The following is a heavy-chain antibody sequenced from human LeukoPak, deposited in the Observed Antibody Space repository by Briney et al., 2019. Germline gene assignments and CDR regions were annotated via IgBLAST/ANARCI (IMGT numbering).Heavy chain of an antibody. J-gene: IGHJ5*02. CDR1: GFTFSSYW. D-gene: IGHD6-19*01. CDR3: ARAGIAVTHRWFDP. Sequence: PGGSLRLSCAASGFTFSSYWMHWVRQASGKGLVWVSRINIDGSSTNYADSVKGRFTISRDNAKNTLYLQMNSLRAEDTAVYYCARAGIAVTHRWFDPWGQGTLVTVSS. V-gene: IGHV3-74*01. CDR2: INIDGSST.